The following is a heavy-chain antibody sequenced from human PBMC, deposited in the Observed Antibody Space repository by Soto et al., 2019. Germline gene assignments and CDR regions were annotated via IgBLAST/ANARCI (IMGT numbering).Heavy chain of an antibody. CDR3: AQMWFGELWHGMDV. CDR1: GGDFLSYT. J-gene: IGHJ6*02. V-gene: IGHV1-69*02. D-gene: IGHD3-10*01. Sequence: QLVQSGAEVKRPGSSVKVSCKASGGDFLSYTISWVRQVPGQGPEWMGTIIPILDVVKNAQKFQGRVAITAEKATSTVYMELRSLRSDDTAVYYCAQMWFGELWHGMDVWGQGTTITVSS. CDR2: IIPILDVV.